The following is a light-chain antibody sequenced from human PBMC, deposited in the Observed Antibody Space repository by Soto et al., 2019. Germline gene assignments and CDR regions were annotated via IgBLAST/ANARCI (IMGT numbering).Light chain of an antibody. Sequence: EIVLTQSPGTLSLSPGERATLYCRASQSVSSNYLARYQQKPGQAPKVHIYRASIRATGIPDRFTGSGSGTDFTLTISRLEPEDFAVYYCQQYGSSPLTFGGGTKGDIK. CDR2: RAS. CDR1: QSVSSNY. V-gene: IGKV3-20*01. CDR3: QQYGSSPLT. J-gene: IGKJ4*01.